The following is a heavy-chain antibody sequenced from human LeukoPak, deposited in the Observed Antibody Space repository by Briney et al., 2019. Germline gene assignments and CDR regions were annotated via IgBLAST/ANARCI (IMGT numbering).Heavy chain of an antibody. CDR1: GYTFTGYY. CDR3: VRDREGCSSTSGHFVWGGDELPGYYYYGMDV. CDR2: INPNGGGT. J-gene: IGHJ6*02. V-gene: IGHV1-2*02. D-gene: IGHD2-2*01. Sequence: ASVKVSCKASGYTFTGYYMHWVRQAPGQGLEWMGWINPNGGGTNYAQKFQGRVTMTRDTSINTAYLELNRLRTDDTAVYYCVRDREGCSSTSGHFVWGGDELPGYYYYGMDVWGQGTTVTVSS.